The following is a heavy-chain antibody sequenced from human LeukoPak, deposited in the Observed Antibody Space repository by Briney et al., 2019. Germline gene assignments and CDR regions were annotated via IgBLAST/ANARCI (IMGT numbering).Heavy chain of an antibody. J-gene: IGHJ4*02. CDR2: ISSNGGST. Sequence: GGSLRLSCAASGFTFSSYAMHRVRQAPGKGLEYVSAISSNGGSTYYANSVKGRFTISRDNSKNTLYLQMGSLRAEDMAVYYCARSYSSGWPDYWGQGTLVTVSS. CDR1: GFTFSSYA. D-gene: IGHD6-19*01. V-gene: IGHV3-64*01. CDR3: ARSYSSGWPDY.